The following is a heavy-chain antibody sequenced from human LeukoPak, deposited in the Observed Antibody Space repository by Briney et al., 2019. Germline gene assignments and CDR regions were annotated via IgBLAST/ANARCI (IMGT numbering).Heavy chain of an antibody. J-gene: IGHJ4*02. V-gene: IGHV1-2*02. CDR2: INPNSGGT. CDR3: ARGRMTTVTNFDY. Sequence: ASVKVSCKASGYTFTGYYMHWVRQAPGQGLEWMGWINPNSGGTNYAQKFQGRVTMTRDTSISTAYMELSRLRSDDTAVYYCARGRMTTVTNFDYWDQGTLVTVSS. CDR1: GYTFTGYY. D-gene: IGHD4-17*01.